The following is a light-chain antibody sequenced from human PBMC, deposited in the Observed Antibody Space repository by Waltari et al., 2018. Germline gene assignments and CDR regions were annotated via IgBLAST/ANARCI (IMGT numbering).Light chain of an antibody. CDR1: SPMHSDRNTY. CDR2: KSS. CDR3: MQATHWPALT. J-gene: IGKJ4*01. Sequence: SPMHSDRNTYLNWFHQGPGQSPRRLIYKSSSRDSVVPHRCSSSWSGTDLTLKISRVETKDVGVYNCMQATHWPALTFGGGDKVEIK. V-gene: IGKV2-30*02.